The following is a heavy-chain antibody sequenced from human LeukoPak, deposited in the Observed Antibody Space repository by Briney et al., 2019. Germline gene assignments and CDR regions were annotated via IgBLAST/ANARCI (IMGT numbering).Heavy chain of an antibody. CDR2: IYTSGST. Sequence: PSQTLSLTCTVSGGSISSGSYYWSWIRQPAGKGLEWIGRIYTSGSTNYNPSLKSRVTISVDTSKNQFSLKLSSVTAADTAVYYCAADRGYSSLDYWGQGTLVTVSS. V-gene: IGHV4-61*02. CDR3: AADRGYSSLDY. D-gene: IGHD5-18*01. J-gene: IGHJ4*02. CDR1: GGSISSGSYY.